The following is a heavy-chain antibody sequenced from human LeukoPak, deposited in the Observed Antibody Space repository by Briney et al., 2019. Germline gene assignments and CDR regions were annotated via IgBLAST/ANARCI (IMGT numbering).Heavy chain of an antibody. CDR3: AREGGPYSTLLIYCYYGMDV. CDR2: ISYDGSNK. V-gene: IGHV3-30-3*01. Sequence: SGRSLRLSCAASGFTFSSYAMHWVRQAPGKGLEWVAVISYDGSNKYYADSVKGRFTISRDNSKNTLYLQMNSLRAEDTAVYYCAREGGPYSTLLIYCYYGMDVWGQGTTVTVSS. D-gene: IGHD6-13*01. J-gene: IGHJ6*02. CDR1: GFTFSSYA.